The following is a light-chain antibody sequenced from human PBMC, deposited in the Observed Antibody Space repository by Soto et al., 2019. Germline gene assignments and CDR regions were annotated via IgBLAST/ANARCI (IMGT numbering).Light chain of an antibody. CDR3: QQYGSSPPGT. CDR2: GAS. J-gene: IGKJ1*01. V-gene: IGKV3-20*01. Sequence: EIVLAQSPGTLSLSPGESATLSCRASQSVSSSFLAWYQQKAGQAPRLLIYGASRRATGIPGRFSGSGSGTDFTLTISRLEPEDFAVYYCQQYGSSPPGTFGQGTKVDIK. CDR1: QSVSSSF.